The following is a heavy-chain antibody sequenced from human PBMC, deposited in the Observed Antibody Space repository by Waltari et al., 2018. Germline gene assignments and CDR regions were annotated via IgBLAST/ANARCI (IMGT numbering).Heavy chain of an antibody. D-gene: IGHD6-19*01. J-gene: IGHJ6*02. CDR1: GGSFSGYY. V-gene: IGHV4-34*01. CDR3: ARRRIAVAVRFYYYGMDV. Sequence: QVQLQQWGAGLLKPSETLSLTCAVYGGSFSGYYWSWIRQPPGKGLEWIGEINHSGSTNYNPSLKSRGTISVDTSKNQLSLKLSSVTAADTAVYYCARRRIAVAVRFYYYGMDVWGQGTTVTGSS. CDR2: INHSGST.